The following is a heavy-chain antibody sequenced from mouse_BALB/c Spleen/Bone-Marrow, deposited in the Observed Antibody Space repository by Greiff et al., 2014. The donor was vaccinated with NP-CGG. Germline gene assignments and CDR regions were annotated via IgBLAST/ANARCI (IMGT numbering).Heavy chain of an antibody. V-gene: IGHV1-62-2*01. D-gene: IGHD1-1*02. CDR3: ARHDLLSSYGLDY. CDR2: FYPGSGSM. CDR1: GYTFTDYI. J-gene: IGHJ4*01. Sequence: QVQLKESGAELVKPGASVKLSCMASGYTFTDYIIHWVKQRSGQGLEWIGWFYPGSGSMKYNEKIKDKATLTADKSSSTVYMELSRLTSEDSAVYFCARHDLLSSYGLDYWGQGTSVTVSS.